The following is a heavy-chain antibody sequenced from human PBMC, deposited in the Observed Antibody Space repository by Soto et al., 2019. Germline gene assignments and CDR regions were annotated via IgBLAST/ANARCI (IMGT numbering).Heavy chain of an antibody. CDR1: GGSFSGYY. D-gene: IGHD3-3*01. Sequence: PSETLSLTCAVYGGSFSGYYWSWIRQPPGKGLEWIGEINHSGSTNYNPSLKSRVTISVDTSKNQFSLKLSSVTAADTAVYYCARVRDYDFWSGYDGAFDIWGQGTMVTV. J-gene: IGHJ3*02. CDR3: ARVRDYDFWSGYDGAFDI. V-gene: IGHV4-34*01. CDR2: INHSGST.